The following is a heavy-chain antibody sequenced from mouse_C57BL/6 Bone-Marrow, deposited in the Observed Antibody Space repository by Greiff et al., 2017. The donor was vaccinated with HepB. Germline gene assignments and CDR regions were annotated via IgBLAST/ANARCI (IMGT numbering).Heavy chain of an antibody. CDR2: IHPNSGST. CDR1: GYTFTSYW. V-gene: IGHV1-64*01. Sequence: VQLQQPGAELVKPGASVKLSCKASGYTFTSYWMHWVKQRPGLGLEWIGMIHPNSGSTNYNEKFKSKATLTVDKSSSTAYMQLSSLTSEDSAVYYCARYYGSSYGDYAMDYWGQGTSVTVSS. CDR3: ARYYGSSYGDYAMDY. J-gene: IGHJ4*01. D-gene: IGHD1-1*01.